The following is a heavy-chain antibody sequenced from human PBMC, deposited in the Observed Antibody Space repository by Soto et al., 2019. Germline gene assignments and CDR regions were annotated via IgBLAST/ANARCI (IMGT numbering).Heavy chain of an antibody. CDR1: GYTFTSYG. J-gene: IGHJ6*02. V-gene: IGHV1-18*01. CDR3: ARESSCRTHYSYGMDV. CDR2: ISAYNGNT. Sequence: QVQLVQSGAEVKKPGASVKVSCKASGYTFTSYGISWVRQAPGQGLEWMGWISAYNGNTNYAQKLQGRVTMTTDTSKRTAYMELRRLRSDDTAVYYCARESSCRTHYSYGMDVLGQGTTGNVSS. D-gene: IGHD2-15*01.